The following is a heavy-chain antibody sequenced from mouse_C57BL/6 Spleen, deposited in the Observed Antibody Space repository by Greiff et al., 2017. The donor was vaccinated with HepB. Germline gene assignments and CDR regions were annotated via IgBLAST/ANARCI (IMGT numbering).Heavy chain of an antibody. J-gene: IGHJ2*01. V-gene: IGHV5-9-1*02. CDR2: ISSGGDYI. CDR1: GFTFSSYA. D-gene: IGHD2-1*01. Sequence: EVMLVESGEGLVKPGGSLKLSCAASGFTFSSYAMSWVRQTPGKRLEWVAYISSGGDYIYYADTVKGRFTISRDNARNTLYLQMSSLKSEDTAMYYCTRNYYGNSYYFDYWGQGTTLTVSS. CDR3: TRNYYGNSYYFDY.